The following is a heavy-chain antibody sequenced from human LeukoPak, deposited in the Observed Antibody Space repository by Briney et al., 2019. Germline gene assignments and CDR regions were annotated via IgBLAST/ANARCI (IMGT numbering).Heavy chain of an antibody. V-gene: IGHV1-69*13. Sequence: VASVTVSCTASGGTFSSYAISWVRQAPGQGLEWMGGIIPIFGTANYAQKFQGRVTITADESTSTAYMELSSLRSEDTAVYYCAISGYSSGWTGDYWGQGTLVTVSS. CDR1: GGTFSSYA. D-gene: IGHD6-19*01. J-gene: IGHJ4*02. CDR2: IIPIFGTA. CDR3: AISGYSSGWTGDY.